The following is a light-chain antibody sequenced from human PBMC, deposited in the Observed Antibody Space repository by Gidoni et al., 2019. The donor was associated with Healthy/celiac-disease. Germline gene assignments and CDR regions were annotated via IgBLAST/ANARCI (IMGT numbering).Light chain of an antibody. CDR2: YAS. J-gene: IGKJ4*01. Sequence: ELVLTQSPATLSLSPGERATLSCSASQSVSSYLAWYQQKPVQAPRLLIYYASNRSTGIPARFSGSRSVTDFTLTISSLEPEDFSGYYCQQRSTWPRDTCGGGTKVEIK. V-gene: IGKV3-11*01. CDR1: QSVSSY. CDR3: QQRSTWPRDT.